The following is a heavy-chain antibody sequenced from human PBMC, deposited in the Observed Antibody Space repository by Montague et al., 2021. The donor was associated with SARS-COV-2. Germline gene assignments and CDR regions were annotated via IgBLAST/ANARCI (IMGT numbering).Heavy chain of an antibody. CDR3: AMLYGGGGGRGY. CDR1: GGSIDGNH. V-gene: IGHV4-59*01. D-gene: IGHD4-23*01. J-gene: IGHJ4*02. CDR2: IGST. Sequence: SETLSLTCTVSGGSIDGNHWTWVRQSPGKRLEWIGQIGSTNYNPSLESRISTSVDTSKSQFSLNLASVTAADSAIYYCAMLYGGGGGRGYWGQGTLVTVSS.